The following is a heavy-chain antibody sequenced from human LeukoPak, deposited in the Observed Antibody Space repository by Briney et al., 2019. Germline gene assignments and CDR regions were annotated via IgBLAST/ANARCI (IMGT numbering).Heavy chain of an antibody. V-gene: IGHV3-23*01. J-gene: IGHJ6*03. CDR3: AKGLRTGVGPYMGYHYYMDV. D-gene: IGHD3-16*01. CDR2: INDNGDGT. CDR1: GFTFSSYA. Sequence: SGGSLRLSCAASGFTFSSYAMSWDRQAPGKGLKWVSTINDNGDGTYYADSVKGRFTISRDNSYNTVSLQMNSLRDEDTGVYYCAKGLRTGVGPYMGYHYYMDVWGKGATVTVSS.